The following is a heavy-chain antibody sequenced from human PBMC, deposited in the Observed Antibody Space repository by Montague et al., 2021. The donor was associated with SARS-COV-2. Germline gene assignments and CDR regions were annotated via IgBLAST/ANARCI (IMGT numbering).Heavy chain of an antibody. D-gene: IGHD3-22*01. CDR1: GYSISSGYC. V-gene: IGHV4-38-2*02. CDR2: ICHSGSS. Sequence: SETLSLTCTVSGYSISSGYCWGWIWQPPGKGLEWIGSICHSGSSPNNPSFKTRVTMSLDTSKNQFSLNLTSVTAADTAVYYCARPGRDRSAWNPWDWFDPWGQGIPVTVSS. J-gene: IGHJ5*02. CDR3: ARPGRDRSAWNPWDWFDP.